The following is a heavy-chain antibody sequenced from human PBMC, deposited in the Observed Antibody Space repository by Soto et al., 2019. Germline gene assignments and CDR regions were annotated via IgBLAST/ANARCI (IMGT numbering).Heavy chain of an antibody. V-gene: IGHV3-30-3*01. CDR3: AREYYYYGMDV. CDR2: ISYDGSNK. Sequence: PGGSLRLSCAASGFTFSSYAMHWVRQAPGKGLEWVAVISYDGSNKYYADSVKGRFTISRDNSKNTLYLQMNSLRAGDTAVYYCAREYYYYGMDVWGQGTTVTVSS. CDR1: GFTFSSYA. J-gene: IGHJ6*02.